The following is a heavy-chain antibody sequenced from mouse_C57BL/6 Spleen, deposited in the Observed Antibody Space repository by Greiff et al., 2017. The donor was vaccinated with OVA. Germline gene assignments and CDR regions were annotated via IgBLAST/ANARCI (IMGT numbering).Heavy chain of an antibody. Sequence: EVMLVESEGGLVQPGSSMKLSCTASGFTFSDYYMAWVRQVPEKGLEWVANINYDGSSTYYLASLKSRFIISRDNAKNILHLQMSSLTSEDTDAYYGARESPGGSYAMDYWGQGTSVTVSA. CDR2: INYDGSST. CDR3: ARESPGGSYAMDY. CDR1: GFTFSDYY. J-gene: IGHJ4*01. V-gene: IGHV5-16*01.